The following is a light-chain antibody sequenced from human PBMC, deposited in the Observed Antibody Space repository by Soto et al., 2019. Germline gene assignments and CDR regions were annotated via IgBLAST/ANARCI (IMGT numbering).Light chain of an antibody. CDR1: SGSIANNY. J-gene: IGLJ3*02. Sequence: NFMLTQPHSVSESPGKTVTISCTRSSGSIANNYVQWYQQRPGSAPTTVIYENYQRPSGVPDRFSGSIDSSSNSASLTISGLKTEDEADYYRQSYETSTLVFGAGTKLTVL. CDR3: QSYETSTLV. CDR2: ENY. V-gene: IGLV6-57*03.